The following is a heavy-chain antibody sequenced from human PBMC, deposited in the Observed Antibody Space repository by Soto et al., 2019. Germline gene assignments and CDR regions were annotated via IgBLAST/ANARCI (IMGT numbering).Heavy chain of an antibody. V-gene: IGHV4-34*01. CDR1: GGSFSGYY. Sequence: ASVPLSLTCAVYGGSFSGYYWSWIRQPQGKGLEWIGEINHSGSTNYNPSLKSRVTISVDTSKNQFSLKLSSVTAADTAVYYCARGRIEMATIQTMSHNFDYWGQGTLVTVSS. J-gene: IGHJ4*02. CDR2: INHSGST. D-gene: IGHD5-12*01. CDR3: ARGRIEMATIQTMSHNFDY.